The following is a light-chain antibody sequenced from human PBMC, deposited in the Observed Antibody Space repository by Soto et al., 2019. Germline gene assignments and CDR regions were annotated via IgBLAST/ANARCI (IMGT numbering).Light chain of an antibody. CDR1: SIDVGGYNY. V-gene: IGLV2-8*01. CDR2: EVS. J-gene: IGLJ2*01. Sequence: QSALTQPPSASGSPGQSVTISCTGTSIDVGGYNYVSWYQQHPGKAPKLMIYEVSQRPSGVPDRFSGSKSGYTASLTVSGLQAEDEADYYCSSYAGSNNLVFGGGTKLTVL. CDR3: SSYAGSNNLV.